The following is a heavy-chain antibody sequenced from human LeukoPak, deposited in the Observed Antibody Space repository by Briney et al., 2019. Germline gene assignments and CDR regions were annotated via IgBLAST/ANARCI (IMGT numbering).Heavy chain of an antibody. Sequence: GGSLRLSCAASGFTFSSYRMNWVRQAPGKGLEWILFIRYDGNNKYYADSVKGRFTISRDNSKNSLYLQMNSLRAEDTAVYYCARAMVWDHGDYWGQGTLVTVSS. D-gene: IGHD1-14*01. CDR3: ARAMVWDHGDY. CDR2: IRYDGNNK. J-gene: IGHJ4*02. V-gene: IGHV3-30*02. CDR1: GFTFSSYR.